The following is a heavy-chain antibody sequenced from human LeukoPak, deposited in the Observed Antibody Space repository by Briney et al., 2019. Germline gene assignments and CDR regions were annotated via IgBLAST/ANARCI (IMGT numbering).Heavy chain of an antibody. CDR2: IIPILGIA. J-gene: IGHJ6*02. Sequence: SVKVSCKGSGYTFTCYDMHWVRQAPGQGLEWMGRIIPILGIANYAQKFQGRVTITADKSTSTAYMDLSSLRSEDTAVYYCARDREMENQSYGMYVWGQGTTVTVSS. CDR3: ARDREMENQSYGMYV. V-gene: IGHV1-69*04. D-gene: IGHD5-24*01. CDR1: GYTFTCYD.